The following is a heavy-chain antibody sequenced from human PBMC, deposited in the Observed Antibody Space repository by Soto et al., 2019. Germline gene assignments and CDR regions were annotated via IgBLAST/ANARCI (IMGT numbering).Heavy chain of an antibody. D-gene: IGHD6-19*01. CDR2: IYTSGST. Sequence: QVQLQESGPGLVKPSETLSLTCTVSGGSINSYYWTWIRQPAGKGLEWIGRIYTSGSTNYNPSLKSRVTMSIDTSKNQFSLKLTSVTAADTAVYHCARDTSVWYGDTFDIWGQGTMVTVSS. J-gene: IGHJ3*02. CDR3: ARDTSVWYGDTFDI. V-gene: IGHV4-4*07. CDR1: GGSINSYY.